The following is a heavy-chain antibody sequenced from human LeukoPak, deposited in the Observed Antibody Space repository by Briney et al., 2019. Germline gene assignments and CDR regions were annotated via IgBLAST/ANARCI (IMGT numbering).Heavy chain of an antibody. CDR1: GGTFSSYA. V-gene: IGHV1-69*04. D-gene: IGHD3-16*01. J-gene: IGHJ4*02. Sequence: GASVKVSCKASGGTFSSYAISWVRQAPGQGLEWMGRIIPILGIANYAQKFQGRVTITADKSTSTAYMELSSLRSEDTAVYYCARTQLGGSGYFDYWGQGTLVTVSS. CDR2: IIPILGIA. CDR3: ARTQLGGSGYFDY.